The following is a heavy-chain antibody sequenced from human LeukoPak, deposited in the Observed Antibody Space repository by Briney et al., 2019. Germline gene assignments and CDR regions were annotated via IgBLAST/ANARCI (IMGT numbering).Heavy chain of an antibody. D-gene: IGHD3-3*01. CDR1: GYTLTELS. J-gene: IGHJ4*02. CDR3: ARVSDYDFWSGYFDFDY. V-gene: IGHV1-24*01. Sequence: ASVKVSCKVSGYTLTELSMHWVRQAPGKGLEWMGGFDPEDGETIYAQKFQGRVTMTEDTSTDTAYMELSSLRSEDTAVYYCARVSDYDFWSGYFDFDYWGQGTLVTVSS. CDR2: FDPEDGET.